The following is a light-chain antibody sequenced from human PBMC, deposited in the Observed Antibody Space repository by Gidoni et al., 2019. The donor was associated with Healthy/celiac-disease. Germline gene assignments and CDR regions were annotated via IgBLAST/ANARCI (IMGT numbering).Light chain of an antibody. V-gene: IGKV1-8*01. CDR1: QGISSY. Sequence: AIRMTQSPSSFSASTGDRVTITCRASQGISSYLAWYQQKPGKAPKLLIYAASTLQSGVPSRFSGSGSGTDFTLTISCLQSEDFATYYCQQYYSYPQTFXGXTKVXIK. CDR2: AAS. J-gene: IGKJ4*01. CDR3: QQYYSYPQT.